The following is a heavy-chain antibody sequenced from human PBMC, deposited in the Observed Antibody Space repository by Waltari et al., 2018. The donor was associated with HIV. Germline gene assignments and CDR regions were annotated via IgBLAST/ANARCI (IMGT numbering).Heavy chain of an antibody. CDR3: ARAGIVGTTFDY. Sequence: QVQLQESGPGLVKPSETLSLTCTVSGGSISSYYWSWIRQPPGKGLEWIGYIYYSGSTNYNPSLKSRVTISVDTSKNQFSLNLRSVTAADTAVYYCARAGIVGTTFDYWGQGTLVTVSS. J-gene: IGHJ4*02. CDR2: IYYSGST. D-gene: IGHD1-26*01. V-gene: IGHV4-59*01. CDR1: GGSISSYY.